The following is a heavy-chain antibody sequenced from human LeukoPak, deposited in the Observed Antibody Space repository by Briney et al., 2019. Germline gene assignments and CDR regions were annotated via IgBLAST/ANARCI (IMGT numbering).Heavy chain of an antibody. Sequence: SETLSLTCTVSGGSVSSTHYWGWIRQPPGKGLEWIGSIYYGGSTYYNASLRSRVTTSVDTSKNQFSLKLSSVTAADTAVYYCAKSTYYYDTFVNAFDLCGQGTVVTVSS. V-gene: IGHV4-39*07. CDR3: AKSTYYYDTFVNAFDL. CDR2: IYYGGST. D-gene: IGHD3-22*01. CDR1: GGSVSSTHY. J-gene: IGHJ3*01.